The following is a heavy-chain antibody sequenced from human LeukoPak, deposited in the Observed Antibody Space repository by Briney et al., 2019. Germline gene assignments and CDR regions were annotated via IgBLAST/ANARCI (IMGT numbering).Heavy chain of an antibody. J-gene: IGHJ6*02. CDR3: ARYCSTTSCHFYAMDV. D-gene: IGHD2-2*01. V-gene: IGHV3-48*03. Sequence: EWVSXXXSRESTKYSADSVKARFTISTDNAKNAVYLHMNSLRAEDTPVYYCARYCSTTSCHFYAMDVWGRGTSVTVSS. CDR2: XXSRESTK.